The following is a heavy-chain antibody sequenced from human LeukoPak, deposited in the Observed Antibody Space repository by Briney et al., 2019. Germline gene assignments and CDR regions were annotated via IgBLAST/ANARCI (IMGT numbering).Heavy chain of an antibody. CDR2: IRSSSSTI. V-gene: IGHV3-48*01. CDR1: GFTFSSYS. J-gene: IGHJ5*02. CDR3: ASRTVLRYP. D-gene: IGHD3-3*01. Sequence: PGGSLRLSCAASGFTFSSYSMNWVRQAPGKGLEWVSYIRSSSSTIYYADSVKGRFTISRDNAKNSLYLQMNSLRAEDTAVYYCASRTVLRYPWGQGTLVTVPS.